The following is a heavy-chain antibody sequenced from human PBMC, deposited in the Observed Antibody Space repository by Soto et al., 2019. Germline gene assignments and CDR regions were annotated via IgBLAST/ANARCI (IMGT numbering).Heavy chain of an antibody. CDR2: INHSGSA. D-gene: IGHD2-21*02. CDR3: ARGLTPSVVVTANRPFDY. CDR1: GESFSGYF. V-gene: IGHV4-34*02. J-gene: IGHJ4*02. Sequence: QVQLQQWGAGLLRPSETLSLTCTVYGESFSGYFWTWIRQPPGKGLGWIGEINHSGSANYNPSLKSRVTISVETSKNQFSLNLNSVTAADTAVYYCARGLTPSVVVTANRPFDYWGQGTLVTVSA.